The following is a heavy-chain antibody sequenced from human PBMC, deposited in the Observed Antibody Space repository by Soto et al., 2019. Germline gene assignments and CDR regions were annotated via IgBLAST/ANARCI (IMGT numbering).Heavy chain of an antibody. CDR1: GFSLSTSGMR. CDR2: IDWDDDK. D-gene: IGHD2-15*01. V-gene: IGHV2-70*04. CDR3: ARMCHGSGGTCPFDY. J-gene: IGHJ4*02. Sequence: SGPTLVNPTQTLTLTCTFSGFSLSTSGMRVSWIRQPPGKALEWLARIDWDDDKFYNTSLKTRLTISKDSSKNQVVLTMTNMDPVDTATYYCARMCHGSGGTCPFDYWGQGAMVTVSS.